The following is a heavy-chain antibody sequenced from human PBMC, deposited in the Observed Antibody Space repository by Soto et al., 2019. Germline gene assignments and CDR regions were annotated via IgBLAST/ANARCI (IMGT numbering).Heavy chain of an antibody. CDR1: GLTSGNAW. D-gene: IGHD3-3*01. CDR3: TTEYYDFWSGYYTRGWFDP. J-gene: IGHJ5*02. CDR2: IKGKTDGGTT. Sequence: EVQLVESGGGLVKPGGSLRPPVEASGLTSGNAWMSWSRRAPGRGWEWLGRIKGKTDGGTTDYAAPVKGRFTISRDDSKNTLYLQMNSLKTEDTAVYYCTTEYYDFWSGYYTRGWFDPWGQGTLVTVSS. V-gene: IGHV3-15*01.